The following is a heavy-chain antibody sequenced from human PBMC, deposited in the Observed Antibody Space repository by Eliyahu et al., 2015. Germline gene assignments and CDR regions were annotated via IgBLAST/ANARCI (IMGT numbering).Heavy chain of an antibody. CDR1: GFAFSSYS. V-gene: IGHV3-21*02. CDR3: ARSLTTPYYFDY. Sequence: EVQLVESGGGLVKPGGSLRLSCAASGFAFSSYSMNWVRQAPGKGLEWVSSISSSSDYIYYADSVKGRFTISRDNAKNSLYLQMNSLRAEDTAVYYCARSLTTPYYFDYWGQGTLVTVSS. CDR2: ISSSSDYI. J-gene: IGHJ4*02. D-gene: IGHD4-11*01.